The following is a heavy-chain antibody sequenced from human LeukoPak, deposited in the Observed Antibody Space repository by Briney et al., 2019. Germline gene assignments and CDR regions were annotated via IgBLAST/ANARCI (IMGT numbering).Heavy chain of an antibody. J-gene: IGHJ4*02. CDR2: ISGSGGGT. CDR1: GFTFSNYA. V-gene: IGHV3-23*01. Sequence: GGSLRLSCAASGFTFSNYAMSWVHQAPGKGLEWVSGISGSGGGTYYAGSVKGRFTISRDNSKNTLYLQMNSLRAEDTAVYYCAKSPTYGSGSYSYYFDYWGQGTLVTVSS. CDR3: AKSPTYGSGSYSYYFDY. D-gene: IGHD3-10*01.